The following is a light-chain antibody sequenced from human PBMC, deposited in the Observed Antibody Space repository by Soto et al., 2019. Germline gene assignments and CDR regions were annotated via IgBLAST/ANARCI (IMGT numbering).Light chain of an antibody. CDR3: QQYGSSSWT. V-gene: IGKV3-20*01. CDR2: GAS. J-gene: IGKJ1*01. Sequence: EIALTQSPGTLSLSPGKIATLSCRASQSISSSYLAWYQQRHGQAPRLLIYGASSRATGIPDRFSGSGSGTEFTLTISRLEPEDFAVYYCQQYGSSSWTFGQGTKVDNK. CDR1: QSISSSY.